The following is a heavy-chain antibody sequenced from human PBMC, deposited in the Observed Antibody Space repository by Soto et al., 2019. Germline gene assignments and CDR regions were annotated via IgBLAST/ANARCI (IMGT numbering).Heavy chain of an antibody. CDR2: LDPAKHET. CDR3: ATGDQRPAEVTGISFSI. V-gene: IGHV1-24*01. CDR1: GYTLRELK. Sequence: AASVKVATKVSGYTLRELKLHWLRQAPGKGLTWLGGLDPAKHETHYAQKVAGRITVTEDTSTLKAYMELRSLTFEDTAVYYCATGDQRPAEVTGISFSIWGQGTRVTVSS. D-gene: IGHD2-21*02. J-gene: IGHJ4*02.